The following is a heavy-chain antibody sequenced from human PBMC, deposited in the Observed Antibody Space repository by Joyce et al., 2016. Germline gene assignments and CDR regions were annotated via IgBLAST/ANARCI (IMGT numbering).Heavy chain of an antibody. CDR1: GFTFISYS. J-gene: IGHJ4*02. Sequence: EVQLVESGGGLVKPGGSLRLSCAASGFTFISYSMSWVRKGPGKGLEWVSSLSSSSSYIKYTDSVKGRFTISRDNAKNSLYLQMNSLRVEDTAVYYCARSSYTNGIFDYWGQGTPVTVSS. CDR2: LSSSSSYI. CDR3: ARSSYTNGIFDY. D-gene: IGHD2-8*01. V-gene: IGHV3-21*01.